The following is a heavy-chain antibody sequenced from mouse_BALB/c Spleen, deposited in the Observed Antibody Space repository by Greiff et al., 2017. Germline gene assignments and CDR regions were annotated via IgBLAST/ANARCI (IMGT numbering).Heavy chain of an antibody. D-gene: IGHD2-4*01. V-gene: IGHV14-3*02. CDR1: GFNIKDTY. CDR3: ATMITTGWFAY. CDR2: IDPANGNT. J-gene: IGHJ3*01. Sequence: VHVKQSGAELVKPGASVKLSCTASGFNIKDTYMHWVKQRPEQGLEWIGRIDPANGNTKYDPKFQGKATITADTSSNTAYLQLSSLTSEDTAVYYCATMITTGWFAYWGQGTLVTVSA.